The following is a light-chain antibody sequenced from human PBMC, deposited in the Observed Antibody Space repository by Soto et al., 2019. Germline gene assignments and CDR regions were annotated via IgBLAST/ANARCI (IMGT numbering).Light chain of an antibody. CDR2: DAS. CDR1: QSISSW. Sequence: DIQMTQSPSTLSASVGDRVTITCRASQSISSWLAWYQQKPGKAPKLLIYDASSLESGVPSRCSGSGSGTEFTLTISSLQPDDFATDYCQQYNSYSWTFGQGTKVEIK. J-gene: IGKJ1*01. CDR3: QQYNSYSWT. V-gene: IGKV1-5*01.